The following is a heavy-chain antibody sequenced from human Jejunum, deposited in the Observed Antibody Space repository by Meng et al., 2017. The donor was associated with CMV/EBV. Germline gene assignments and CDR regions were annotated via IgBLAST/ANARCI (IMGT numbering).Heavy chain of an antibody. J-gene: IGHJ1*01. D-gene: IGHD6-25*01. V-gene: IGHV3-53*01. CDR3: ATHSGGY. CDR1: WYSSDGHC. CDR2: IYCGGST. Sequence: LGQSFTLSWYSSDGHCVAWVRRAPGKGLRWVSIIYCGGSTCHADFVEGRFTVSRDNSKNPLYLRMNSLTAKDTAMYYCATHSGGYWGQGTLVTVSS.